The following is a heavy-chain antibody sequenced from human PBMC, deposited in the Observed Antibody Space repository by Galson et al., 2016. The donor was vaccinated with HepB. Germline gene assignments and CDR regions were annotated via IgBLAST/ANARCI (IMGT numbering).Heavy chain of an antibody. CDR1: GFTFSSHW. Sequence: SLRLSCAASGFTFSSHWMSWVRQAPGRGLEWVANIKQDGSDKHYVDSVKGRFTVSRDNARKSMFLQMESLRVDDTAVYYCARLLSVLVIAARGWGYGMDVWGKGTTGTVSS. CDR3: ARLLSVLVIAARGWGYGMDV. V-gene: IGHV3-7*01. D-gene: IGHD2-15*01. CDR2: IKQDGSDK. J-gene: IGHJ6*04.